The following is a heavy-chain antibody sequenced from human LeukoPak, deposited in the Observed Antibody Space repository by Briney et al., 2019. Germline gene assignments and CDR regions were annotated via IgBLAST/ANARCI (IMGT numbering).Heavy chain of an antibody. D-gene: IGHD4-23*01. V-gene: IGHV3-21*01. CDR3: ARLVVTPPEKHFDY. J-gene: IGHJ4*02. CDR2: ISSSSSYI. Sequence: PGGSLRLPCAASGFTFSSYSMNWVRQAPGKGLEWVSSISSSSSYIYYADSVKGRFTISRDNAKNSLYLQMNSLRAEDTAVYYCARLVVTPPEKHFDYWGQGTLVTVSS. CDR1: GFTFSSYS.